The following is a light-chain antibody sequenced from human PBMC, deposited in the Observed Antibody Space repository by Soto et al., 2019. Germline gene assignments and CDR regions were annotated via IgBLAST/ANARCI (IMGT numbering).Light chain of an antibody. J-gene: IGLJ1*01. CDR2: VNSDGSH. CDR3: QTWGTGIQV. V-gene: IGLV4-69*01. Sequence: QPVLTQSPSASGSLGASVKLTCTLSSGHSSYAIAWHQQQPEKGPRFLMKVNSDGSHNKGDGIPARFQGSSSGAERYLTISSLQSEDEAEYYCQTWGTGIQVFGTGTKVTVL. CDR1: SGHSSYA.